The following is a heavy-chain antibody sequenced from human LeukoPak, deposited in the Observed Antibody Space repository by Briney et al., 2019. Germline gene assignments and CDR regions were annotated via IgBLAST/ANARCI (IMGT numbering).Heavy chain of an antibody. CDR2: IYYSGST. Sequence: KPSETLSLTCTVSGGSISSYYWSWIRQPPGKGLEWIGYIYYSGSTNYNPSLKSRVTISVDTSKNQFSLKLSSVTAADTAVYYCARSYYDILTGYYPRYYFDYWGQGTLVTVSS. J-gene: IGHJ4*02. V-gene: IGHV4-59*08. CDR1: GGSISSYY. D-gene: IGHD3-9*01. CDR3: ARSYYDILTGYYPRYYFDY.